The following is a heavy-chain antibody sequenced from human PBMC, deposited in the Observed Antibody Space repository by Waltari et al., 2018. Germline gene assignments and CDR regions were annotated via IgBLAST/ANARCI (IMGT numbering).Heavy chain of an antibody. CDR1: GLPFSNSW. CDR2: IKTDGRTT. J-gene: IGHJ4*02. V-gene: IGHV3-74*01. D-gene: IGHD6-13*01. Sequence: VQLVESGGGLVQPGGSLKLSCVVSGLPFSNSWIHWTRQVPGQGLVWLSRIKTDGRTTNYADSVKGRFTISRDNSRNTLFLQMNSLRADDTALYYCAGSSWWYNSDYWGQGTLVTVSS. CDR3: AGSSWWYNSDY.